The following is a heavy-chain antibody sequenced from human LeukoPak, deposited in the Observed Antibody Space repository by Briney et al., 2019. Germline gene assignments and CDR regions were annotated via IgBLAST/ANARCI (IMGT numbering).Heavy chain of an antibody. CDR2: IKQDGSEK. V-gene: IGHV3-7*01. Sequence: GGSLRLSCAASGFTFSSYWMSWVPQAPGKGLEWVANIKQDGSEKNYLGSVKGRFTISRDNAKNSLYLQMNSLRAEDTAVYYCYVGPTDYWGQGTLVTVSS. J-gene: IGHJ4*02. CDR1: GFTFSSYW. D-gene: IGHD1-26*01. CDR3: YVGPTDY.